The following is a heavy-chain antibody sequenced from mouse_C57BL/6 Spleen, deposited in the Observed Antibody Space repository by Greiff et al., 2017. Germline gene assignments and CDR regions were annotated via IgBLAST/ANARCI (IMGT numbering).Heavy chain of an antibody. CDR1: GYTFTSYW. Sequence: QVQLQQSGAELVKPGASVKMSCKASGYTFTSYWITWVKQRPGQGLEWIGDIYPGSGSTNYNEKFKSKATLTVDTSSSTAYRHLCILTSEDSAVYYFARLGALYSNYLDYWGQGTTLTVSS. D-gene: IGHD2-5*01. CDR3: ARLGALYSNYLDY. J-gene: IGHJ2*01. V-gene: IGHV1-55*01. CDR2: IYPGSGST.